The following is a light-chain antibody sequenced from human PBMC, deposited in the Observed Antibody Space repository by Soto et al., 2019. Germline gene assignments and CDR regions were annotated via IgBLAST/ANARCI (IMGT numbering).Light chain of an antibody. J-gene: IGKJ2*01. V-gene: IGKV1-5*01. CDR1: QSVTNW. CDR3: QQYTTYPYT. Sequence: DIQMTQSPSTLSASVGDRVTITCRASQSVTNWLAWYQQKPGKAPNLLIYDASSLQSGIPSRFSGSGSGTEFTLTISSLQPDDFANYYCQQYTTYPYTFGQGTKLEIK. CDR2: DAS.